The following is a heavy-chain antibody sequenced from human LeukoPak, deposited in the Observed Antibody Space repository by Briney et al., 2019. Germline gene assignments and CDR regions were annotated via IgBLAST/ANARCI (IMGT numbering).Heavy chain of an antibody. V-gene: IGHV4-34*01. Sequence: SETLSLTCAVYGGSFSGYYWSWIRQPPGKGLEWIGEINHSGSTNYNPSLKSRVAISVDTPKNQFSLKLSSATAADTAVYFCARGESHNYGSGSYYSPFDYWGQGTLVTVSS. J-gene: IGHJ4*02. D-gene: IGHD3-10*01. CDR2: INHSGST. CDR3: ARGESHNYGSGSYYSPFDY. CDR1: GGSFSGYY.